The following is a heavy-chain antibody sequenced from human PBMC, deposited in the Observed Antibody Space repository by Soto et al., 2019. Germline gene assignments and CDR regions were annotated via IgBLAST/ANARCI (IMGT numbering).Heavy chain of an antibody. Sequence: QVQLQESGPGLVKPSGTLSLTCAVSGGSISNDHWWSWVRQPPGKGLAWIGEIHHSGITNYNPSLKSRVTISVDKSKNQFSLELDSVTAADTAVYYCASRSYYYASSAYYAGWGQGTLVTISS. J-gene: IGHJ4*02. D-gene: IGHD3-22*01. V-gene: IGHV4-4*02. CDR3: ASRSYYYASSAYYAG. CDR2: IHHSGIT. CDR1: GGSISNDHW.